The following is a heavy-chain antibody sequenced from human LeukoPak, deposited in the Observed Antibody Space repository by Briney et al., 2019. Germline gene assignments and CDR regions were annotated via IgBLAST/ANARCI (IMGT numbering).Heavy chain of an antibody. CDR2: IYHTGDI. V-gene: IGHV4-59*08. Sequence: PSETLSLTCSVSGDSMTSSYWTWIPQPPWKGLESIGYIYHTGDINYNPSLNSRVTMSLETSKNQFFLKVTSVTAADAAVYYCAKGPRELPSWGQGTLVTVSS. CDR1: GDSMTSSY. D-gene: IGHD1-7*01. CDR3: AKGPRELPS. J-gene: IGHJ5*02.